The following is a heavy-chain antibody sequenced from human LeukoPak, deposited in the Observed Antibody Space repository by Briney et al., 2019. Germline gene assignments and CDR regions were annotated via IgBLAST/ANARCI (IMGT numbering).Heavy chain of an antibody. D-gene: IGHD3-10*01. CDR3: AKGKWFGELLGIDY. CDR2: ISYDGSNK. J-gene: IGHJ4*02. V-gene: IGHV3-30*18. CDR1: GFTFSSYG. Sequence: SLRLSCAASGFTFSSYGMHWVRQAPGKGLEWVAVISYDGSNKYYADSVKGRFTLSRDNSKNTLYLQMTSLRAEDSAVYYCAKGKWFGELLGIDYWGQGTLVT.